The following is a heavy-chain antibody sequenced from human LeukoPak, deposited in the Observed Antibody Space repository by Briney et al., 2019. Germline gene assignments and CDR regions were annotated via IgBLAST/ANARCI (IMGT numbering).Heavy chain of an antibody. Sequence: GGSLRLSCAASGFTFSSYSMNWVRQAPGKGLEWVSYISSSSSTIYYADSVKGRFTISRDNAKNSLYLQMNSLRAEDTAVYYCAREGPYGSGTLSGYYYYYMDVWGKGTTVTVSS. D-gene: IGHD3-10*01. J-gene: IGHJ6*03. CDR3: AREGPYGSGTLSGYYYYYMDV. CDR2: ISSSSSTI. CDR1: GFTFSSYS. V-gene: IGHV3-48*01.